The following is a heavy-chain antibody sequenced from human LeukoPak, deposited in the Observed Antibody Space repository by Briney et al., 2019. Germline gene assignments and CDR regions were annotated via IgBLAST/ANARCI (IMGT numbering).Heavy chain of an antibody. CDR1: GGSISSYY. CDR2: IYASGST. V-gene: IGHV4-4*07. CDR3: ARGTYFDVLTGYSPGTFDY. J-gene: IGHJ4*02. Sequence: PSETLSLTCTVSGGSISSYYWSWIRQPAGKGLEWIGRIYASGSTNYNPSLKSRVTMSVDTSKNQFSLRLSSVTAADTAVYYCARGTYFDVLTGYSPGTFDYWGQGTLVTVSS. D-gene: IGHD3-9*01.